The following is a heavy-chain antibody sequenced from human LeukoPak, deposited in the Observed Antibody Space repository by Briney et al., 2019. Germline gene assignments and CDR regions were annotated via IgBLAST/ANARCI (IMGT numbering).Heavy chain of an antibody. CDR1: GGSISSYY. D-gene: IGHD3-22*01. V-gene: IGHV4-59*01. Sequence: SETLSLTCTVLGGSISSYYWSWIRQPPGKGLESIGNIYYSGYTKYNPSLKTRVTMSIDTSKNQFSLKLSSVTAADTAIYYCARGNYYDSSGNYDPLDYWGQGILVTVSS. J-gene: IGHJ4*02. CDR2: IYYSGYT. CDR3: ARGNYYDSSGNYDPLDY.